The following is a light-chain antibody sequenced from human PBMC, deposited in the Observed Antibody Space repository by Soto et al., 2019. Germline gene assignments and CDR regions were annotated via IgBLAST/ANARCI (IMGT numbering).Light chain of an antibody. CDR2: RNN. J-gene: IGLJ3*02. CDR3: AAWEDSLSGWV. V-gene: IGLV1-47*01. CDR1: SSNSGSNY. Sequence: QSVLTQPPSASGTPGQRVTISCSGSSSNSGSNYVYWYQQLPGTAPKLLIYRNNQRPSGVPDRFSGSKSGTAASLASSGLRSEEEADYYCAAWEDSLSGWVFGGGTKLTVL.